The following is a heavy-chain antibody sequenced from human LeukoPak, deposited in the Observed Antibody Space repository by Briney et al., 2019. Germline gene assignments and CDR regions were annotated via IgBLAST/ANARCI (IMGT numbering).Heavy chain of an antibody. J-gene: IGHJ5*01. D-gene: IGHD3-22*01. Sequence: GGSLRLSCAASGFTFSSYAKIWVRQAPGKGLECVSAISGSGISTFYADSMKGRFTISRDNSKNMLYLQINSLRAEDTAVYFCARSRGYRARDDSWGQGTLVTVSS. CDR3: ARSRGYRARDDS. CDR1: GFTFSSYA. CDR2: ISGSGIST. V-gene: IGHV3-23*01.